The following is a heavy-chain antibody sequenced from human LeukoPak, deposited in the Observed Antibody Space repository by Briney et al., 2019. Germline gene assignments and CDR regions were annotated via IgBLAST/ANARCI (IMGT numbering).Heavy chain of an antibody. V-gene: IGHV3-33*01. CDR2: ILYNGSNK. D-gene: IGHD2-15*01. CDR1: GFTFSSSG. CDR3: ARAGGYCSGGSCYRGYSWFDR. Sequence: QSGGSLRLSCAASGFTFSSSGMHWVRQAPGKGLEWVAVILYNGSNKYYADSVKGRFTISRDNSKNTLYLQMNSLRVEDTAVYYCARAGGYCSGGSCYRGYSWFDRWRQGTLVTVSS. J-gene: IGHJ5*02.